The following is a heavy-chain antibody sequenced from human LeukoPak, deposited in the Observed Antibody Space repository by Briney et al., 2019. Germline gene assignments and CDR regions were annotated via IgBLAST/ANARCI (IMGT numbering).Heavy chain of an antibody. D-gene: IGHD3-22*01. V-gene: IGHV1-69*13. Sequence: ASVKVSCKASGGTFSSYAISWVRQAPGQGLEWMGGIIPIFGTANYAQKFQGRVTITADDSTSTAYMELSSLRSEDTAVYYCARSWYYYDSSGYSLDYWGQGTLVTVSS. CDR1: GGTFSSYA. J-gene: IGHJ4*02. CDR2: IIPIFGTA. CDR3: ARSWYYYDSSGYSLDY.